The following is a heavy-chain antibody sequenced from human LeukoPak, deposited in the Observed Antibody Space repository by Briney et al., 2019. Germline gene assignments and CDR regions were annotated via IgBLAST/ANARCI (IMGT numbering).Heavy chain of an antibody. CDR2: INSDGSST. J-gene: IGHJ5*02. CDR3: ARPVVPAANWFDP. D-gene: IGHD2-2*01. CDR1: GFTFSSYW. V-gene: IGHV3-74*01. Sequence: GGSLRLSCAVSGFTFSSYWMHWVRQAPGNGLVWVSRINSDGSSTSYADSVKGRFTISRDNAKNTLYLQMNSLRAEDTAVYYCARPVVPAANWFDPWGQGTLVTVSS.